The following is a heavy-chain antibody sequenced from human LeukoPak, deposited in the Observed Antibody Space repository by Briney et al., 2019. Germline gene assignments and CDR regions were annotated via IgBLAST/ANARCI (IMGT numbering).Heavy chain of an antibody. V-gene: IGHV4-31*03. D-gene: IGHD3-22*01. J-gene: IGHJ3*02. CDR3: ARGLYDSSGYDAFDI. CDR2: IYYSGST. Sequence: TSETLSLTCTVSGGSISSGGYYWTWIRQHPGKGLEWIGYIYYSGSTYYNPSLKSRVTISVDTSKNQFSLKLSSVTAADTAVYYCARGLYDSSGYDAFDIWGQGTRVTVSS. CDR1: GGSISSGGYY.